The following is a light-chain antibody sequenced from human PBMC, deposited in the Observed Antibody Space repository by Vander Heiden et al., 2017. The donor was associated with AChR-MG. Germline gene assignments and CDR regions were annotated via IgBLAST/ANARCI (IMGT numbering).Light chain of an antibody. V-gene: IGLV2-14*01. CDR1: SSDVGGYNY. CDR2: EVS. Sequence: QSALTQPPPVSGSPGQSITISCTGTSSDVGGYNYVSWYQQHPGKAPKLMIYEVSNRPSGVSNRFSGSKSGNTASLTISGLQAEDEADYYCSSYTSSSTLVFGGGTKLTVL. J-gene: IGLJ2*01. CDR3: SSYTSSSTLV.